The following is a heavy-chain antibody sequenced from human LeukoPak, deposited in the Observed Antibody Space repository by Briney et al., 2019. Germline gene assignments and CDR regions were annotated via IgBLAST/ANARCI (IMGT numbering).Heavy chain of an antibody. CDR3: ATEGGSGYESGCAY. CDR1: GYTFTSYY. V-gene: IGHV1-46*01. CDR2: INPRGGST. J-gene: IGHJ4*02. Sequence: ASVKVSCKASGYTFTSYYMHWVRQAPGQGLEWMGIINPRGGSTSYAQKFQGRVTITRDTSTSTVYMEVSSLRSEDTAVYYCATEGGSGYESGCAYWGQGTLVIVSS. D-gene: IGHD5-12*01.